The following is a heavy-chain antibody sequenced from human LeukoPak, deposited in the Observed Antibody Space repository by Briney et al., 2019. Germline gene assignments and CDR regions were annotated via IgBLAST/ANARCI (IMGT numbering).Heavy chain of an antibody. CDR3: AKPDYGGNTFLNDFDY. Sequence: GGSLRLSCAASGFTFSSYTMNWVRQAPGKGLEWVSSISSSSSYIYYADSVKGRFTISRDNAKNSLYLQMNSLRAEDTAVYYCAKPDYGGNTFLNDFDYWGQGTLVTVSS. CDR1: GFTFSSYT. V-gene: IGHV3-21*01. J-gene: IGHJ4*02. D-gene: IGHD4-23*01. CDR2: ISSSSSYI.